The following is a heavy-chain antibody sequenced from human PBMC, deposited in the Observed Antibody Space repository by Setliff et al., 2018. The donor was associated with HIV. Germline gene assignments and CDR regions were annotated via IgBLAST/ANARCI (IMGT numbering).Heavy chain of an antibody. CDR1: GFTFTNYW. CDR3: ARSTEGYFDL. J-gene: IGHJ2*01. V-gene: IGHV3-74*01. Sequence: PGGSLRLSCGASGFTFTNYWMHWIRQVPGKGLVWVSRINYDRITTSYADSVQGRFTISRDNAKNTVYLQMNSLRVDDTAIYYCARSTEGYFDLWGRGTLVTVSS. CDR2: INYDRITT. D-gene: IGHD2-2*01.